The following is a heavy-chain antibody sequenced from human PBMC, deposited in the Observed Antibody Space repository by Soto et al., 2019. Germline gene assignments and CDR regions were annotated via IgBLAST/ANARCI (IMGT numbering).Heavy chain of an antibody. V-gene: IGHV1-8*01. CDR1: GYTFTTYD. J-gene: IGHJ4*02. CDR3: ARRKERSGPNYFDY. CDR2: MNPYNGNA. Sequence: EASVKVSCKASGYTFTTYDINWVRQAPGQGLEWMGWMNPYNGNAGYSQKFRGRVTMTRNTSISTAYMELSSLGSEDTAVYYCARRKERSGPNYFDYWGQGTLVTVSS. D-gene: IGHD6-25*01.